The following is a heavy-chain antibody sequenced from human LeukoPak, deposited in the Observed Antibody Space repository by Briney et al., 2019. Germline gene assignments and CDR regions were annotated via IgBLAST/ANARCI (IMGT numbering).Heavy chain of an antibody. D-gene: IGHD4-11*01. Sequence: ASVKVSCKACGYTFTGYYMHWVRQAPGQGLEWMGWINPNSGGTNYAQKFQGRVTMTRDTSISTAYMELSRLRSDDTAVYYCARELLVTTQPFDYWGQGTLVTVSS. CDR3: ARELLVTTQPFDY. V-gene: IGHV1-2*02. J-gene: IGHJ4*02. CDR1: GYTFTGYY. CDR2: INPNSGGT.